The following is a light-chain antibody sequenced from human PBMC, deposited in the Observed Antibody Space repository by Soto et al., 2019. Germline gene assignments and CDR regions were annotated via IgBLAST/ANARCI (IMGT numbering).Light chain of an antibody. Sequence: AIRMTQSPSSLSASTGDRVTSTCRASQCISSYLAWYQQKPGKAPKLLIYAASTLQSGVPSRFSGSGSGTDFTLTVSCQQSEDVATYYCQQYYSYPLLTFGGGTKVEIK. CDR3: QQYYSYPLLT. V-gene: IGKV1-8*01. CDR1: QCISSY. J-gene: IGKJ4*01. CDR2: AAS.